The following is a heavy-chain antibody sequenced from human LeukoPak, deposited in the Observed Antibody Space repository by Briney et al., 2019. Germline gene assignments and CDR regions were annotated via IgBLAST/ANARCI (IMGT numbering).Heavy chain of an antibody. V-gene: IGHV3-66*01. CDR3: TTACGWDEDYFDC. J-gene: IGHJ4*02. D-gene: IGHD6-19*01. CDR1: GFTVSSNY. CDR2: IYSGGST. Sequence: GGSLRLSCAASGFTVSSNYMSWVRQAPGKGLEWVSVIYSGGSTYYADSVKGRFTISRDDSKNTLYLQMNSLKTEDTAVYYCTTACGWDEDYFDCWGQGTLVTVSS.